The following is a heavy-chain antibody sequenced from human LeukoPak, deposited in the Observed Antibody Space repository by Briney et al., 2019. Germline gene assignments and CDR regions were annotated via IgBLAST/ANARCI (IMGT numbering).Heavy chain of an antibody. D-gene: IGHD3-16*01. CDR3: AKRAAYDYVWGSSHFDY. J-gene: IGHJ4*02. CDR2: ISGSGGST. V-gene: IGHV3-23*01. CDR1: GFTFSSYA. Sequence: PGGSLRLSCAASGFTFSSYAMSWVRQAPGKGLEWVSAISGSGGSTYYADSVKGRFTISRDNSKNTLYLQMNSLRAEDTAVYYCAKRAAYDYVWGSSHFDYWGQGTLVTVSS.